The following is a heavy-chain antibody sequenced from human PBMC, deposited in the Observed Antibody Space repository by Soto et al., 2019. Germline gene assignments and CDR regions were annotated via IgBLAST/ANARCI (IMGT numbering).Heavy chain of an antibody. J-gene: IGHJ3*02. CDR2: IIPIFVTT. Sequence: QVQLVQSGAEVRRPGSSVKVSCKASGGTFGSNAISWVRQAPGQGLEWMGGIIPIFVTTNNAQKFQGRVTIFADESPTTSSLELITLIFQDTAIYYCARECSIFGPGAVSGAFEIWGEGTVVTVAS. CDR3: ARECSIFGPGAVSGAFEI. D-gene: IGHD4-4*01. CDR1: GGTFGSNA. V-gene: IGHV1-69*12.